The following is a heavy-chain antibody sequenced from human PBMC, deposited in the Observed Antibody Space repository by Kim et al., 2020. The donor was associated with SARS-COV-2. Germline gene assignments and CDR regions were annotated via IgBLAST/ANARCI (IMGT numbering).Heavy chain of an antibody. V-gene: IGHV1-8*01. CDR1: GYTFTSYD. Sequence: ASVKVSCKASGYTFTSYDINWVRQATGQGLEWMGWMNPNSGNTGYAQKFQGRVTMTRNTSISTAYMELSSLRSEDTAVYYCARGGAITMIVVLITPYHYYGMDVWGQGTTVTVSS. J-gene: IGHJ6*02. D-gene: IGHD3-22*01. CDR2: MNPNSGNT. CDR3: ARGGAITMIVVLITPYHYYGMDV.